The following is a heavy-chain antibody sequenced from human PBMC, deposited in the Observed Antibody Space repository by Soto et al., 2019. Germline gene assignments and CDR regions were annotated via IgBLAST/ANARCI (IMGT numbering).Heavy chain of an antibody. CDR2: INPNSGGT. V-gene: IGHV1-2*04. J-gene: IGHJ6*02. CDR3: ASSPLYFCXFCLYDYHPYDIDV. Sequence: GAAGKVTWEDCGYSFTGYGISWVRQAPGQGLEWMGWINPNSGGTNYAQKFQGWVTMTRDTSISTAYMELSRLRFDDTAVYYCASSPLYFCXFCLYDYHPYDIDVPALRTTVPVS. D-gene: IGHD3-3*01. CDR1: GYSFTGYG.